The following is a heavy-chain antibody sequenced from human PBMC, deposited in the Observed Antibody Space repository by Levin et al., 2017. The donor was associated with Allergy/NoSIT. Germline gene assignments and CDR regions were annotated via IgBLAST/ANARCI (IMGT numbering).Heavy chain of an antibody. J-gene: IGHJ4*02. CDR2: IYHSGST. CDR3: ARGDCSSTSCYKSAPDPYYFDY. CDR1: GGSFSGYY. V-gene: IGHV4-34*01. D-gene: IGHD2-2*02. Sequence: RSSETLSLTCAVYGGSFSGYYWSWIRQPPGPGLEWVGEIYHSGSTNYYPSLTSRVTISVDTSKNQFSLMLSSVTAADTAVYYWARGDCSSTSCYKSAPDPYYFDYWGQGTLVTVSS.